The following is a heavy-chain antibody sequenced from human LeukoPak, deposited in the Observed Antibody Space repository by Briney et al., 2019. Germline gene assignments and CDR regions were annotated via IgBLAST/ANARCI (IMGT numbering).Heavy chain of an antibody. CDR1: GFTFSGHW. Sequence: GGSLRLSCAASGFTFSGHWMHWVRLVPGKGLVWVAEIKPDGSYTSYADSVKGRFTISRDNAKNTLYLEVNSVRAEDTAVYYCAKGGPPYSLDVWGQGTTATV. CDR3: AKGGPPYSLDV. V-gene: IGHV3-74*01. D-gene: IGHD1-14*01. CDR2: IKPDGSYT. J-gene: IGHJ6*02.